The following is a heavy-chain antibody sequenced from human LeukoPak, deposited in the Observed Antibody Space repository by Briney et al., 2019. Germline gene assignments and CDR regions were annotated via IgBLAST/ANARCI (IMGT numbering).Heavy chain of an antibody. J-gene: IGHJ4*02. V-gene: IGHV1-18*01. CDR3: TRAPPGMTMMTDY. CDR1: GYTCTNYH. CDR2: VSTNDGNT. D-gene: IGHD3-22*01. Sequence: ASVTVSCKASGYTCTNYHIAWVRQAPGQGLEWMGWVSTNDGNTVYAQRLQGRITMTTDTSTSVAYMELRSLTSDDTAVYYCTRAPPGMTMMTDYWGQGTLVTVSS.